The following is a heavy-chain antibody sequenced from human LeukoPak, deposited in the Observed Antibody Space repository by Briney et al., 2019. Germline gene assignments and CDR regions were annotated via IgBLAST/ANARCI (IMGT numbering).Heavy chain of an antibody. CDR1: GYTFTGYY. D-gene: IGHD2-2*01. Sequence: ASVKVSCKPSGYTFTGYYMHWVRQAPGQGLEWMGWINPNSGGTNYAQKFQGSVTMTRDTSISTVYMELSRLRSDDTAVYYCARDKSGCSTSPNYWGQGTLVTVSS. J-gene: IGHJ4*02. CDR3: ARDKSGCSTSPNY. CDR2: INPNSGGT. V-gene: IGHV1-2*02.